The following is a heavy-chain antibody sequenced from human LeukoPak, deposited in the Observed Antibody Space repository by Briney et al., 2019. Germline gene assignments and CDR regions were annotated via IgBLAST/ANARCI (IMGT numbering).Heavy chain of an antibody. D-gene: IGHD1-1*01. CDR3: AKEDDRGVYAFDI. V-gene: IGHV3-43*02. Sequence: GGSLRLSCAASGFTVSSNYMSWVRQAPGKGLEWVSLISGDGGSTYYADSVKGRFTISRDNSKNSLYLQMNSLRTEDTALYYCAKEDDRGVYAFDIRGQGTMVTVSS. CDR2: ISGDGGST. J-gene: IGHJ3*02. CDR1: GFTVSSNY.